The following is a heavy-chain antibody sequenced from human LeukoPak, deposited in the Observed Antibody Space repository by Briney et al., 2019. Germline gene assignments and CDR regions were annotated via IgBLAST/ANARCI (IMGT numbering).Heavy chain of an antibody. CDR2: IYTSGST. D-gene: IGHD4-11*01. Sequence: PSETLSLTRTVSGGSISSGSYYWSWIRQPAGKGLEWIGRIYTSGSTNYNPSLRSRVTISVDTSKNQFSLKLSSVTAADTAVYYCATGSPLQTNYFDYWGQGTLVTVSS. J-gene: IGHJ4*02. V-gene: IGHV4-61*02. CDR1: GGSISSGSYY. CDR3: ATGSPLQTNYFDY.